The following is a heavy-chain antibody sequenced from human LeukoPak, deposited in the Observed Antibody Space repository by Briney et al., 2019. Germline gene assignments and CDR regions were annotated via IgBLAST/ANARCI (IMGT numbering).Heavy chain of an antibody. CDR3: ARGPGYSYGYGWGYYYYGMGV. D-gene: IGHD5-18*01. Sequence: ASVKVSCKASGYTFTSYDINWVRQATGQGLEWMGWMNPNSGNTGYAQKFQGRVTMTRNTSISTAYMELSSLRSEDTAAYYCARGPGYSYGYGWGYYYYGMGVWGQGTTVTVSS. V-gene: IGHV1-8*01. CDR1: GYTFTSYD. CDR2: MNPNSGNT. J-gene: IGHJ6*02.